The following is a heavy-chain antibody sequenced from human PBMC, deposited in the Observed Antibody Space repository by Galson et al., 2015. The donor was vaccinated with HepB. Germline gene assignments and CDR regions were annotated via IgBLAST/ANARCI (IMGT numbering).Heavy chain of an antibody. CDR1: GFTFSSYA. CDR3: AKALRGAADAYDL. J-gene: IGHJ3*01. V-gene: IGHV3-23*01. Sequence: SLRLSCAASGFTFSSYAMGWVRQAPGKGLDWVSVISADGDTTYHAESVKGRFTISRDNFKNTLYLQMNSLRGEDTASYYCAKALRGAADAYDLWGRGTTVTVSS. D-gene: IGHD3-10*01. CDR2: ISADGDTT.